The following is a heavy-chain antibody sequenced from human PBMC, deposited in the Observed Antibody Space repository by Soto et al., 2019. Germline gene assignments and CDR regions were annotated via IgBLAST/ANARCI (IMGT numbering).Heavy chain of an antibody. CDR3: AKQKQYYDVLAGYYRAHYFDY. V-gene: IGHV4-39*01. D-gene: IGHD3-9*01. J-gene: IGHJ4*02. CDR1: GGSLTTDNFY. Sequence: LSLPCSVSGGSLTTDNFYWGWIREPPLEGLEWIGSVYYSGTTYYNPSLKSRVTISVDTSKNHFSLRLTSVTAADTAVYYCAKQKQYYDVLAGYYRAHYFDYWGQGSLVTVSS. CDR2: VYYSGTT.